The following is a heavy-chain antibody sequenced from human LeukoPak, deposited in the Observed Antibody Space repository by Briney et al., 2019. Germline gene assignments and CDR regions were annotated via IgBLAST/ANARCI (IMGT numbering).Heavy chain of an antibody. CDR1: GGSFSGYY. Sequence: SETLSLTCAVYGGSFSGYYWSWIRQPPGKGLEWIGEINHSGSTNYNPSLKSRVTISVDTSKNQFSLKLSSVTAADTAVYYCARGRGSSWDPAEYFQHWGQGTLVTVSS. D-gene: IGHD6-13*01. J-gene: IGHJ1*01. CDR2: INHSGST. CDR3: ARGRGSSWDPAEYFQH. V-gene: IGHV4-34*01.